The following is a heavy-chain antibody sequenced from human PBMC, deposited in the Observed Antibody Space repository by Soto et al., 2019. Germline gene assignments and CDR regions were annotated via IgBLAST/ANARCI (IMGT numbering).Heavy chain of an antibody. CDR1: GYTFTGYY. CDR3: AREYYYGSGPWY. CDR2: INPNSGGT. J-gene: IGHJ4*02. V-gene: IGHV1-2*04. Sequence: ASVKVSCKASGYTFTGYYMHWVRQAPGQGLEWMGWINPNSGGTNYAQKFQGWVTMTRDTSTSTAYMELRSLRSDDTAVYYCAREYYYGSGPWYWGQGTLVTSPQ. D-gene: IGHD3-10*01.